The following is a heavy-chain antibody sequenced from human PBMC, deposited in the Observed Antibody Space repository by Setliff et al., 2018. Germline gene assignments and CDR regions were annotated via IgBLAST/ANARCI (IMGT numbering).Heavy chain of an antibody. Sequence: SETLSLTCTVSGDSVNSYPYYWGWIRQPPGKGLEWIGNIYYTGITYYNPSLKSRVTISVDTSKNHFSLKLSSVTAADTAVYYCAAVVATSLNYVDNWGQGTLVTVSS. CDR1: GDSVNSYPYY. J-gene: IGHJ4*02. CDR3: AAVVATSLNYVDN. D-gene: IGHD5-12*01. CDR2: IYYTGIT. V-gene: IGHV4-39*07.